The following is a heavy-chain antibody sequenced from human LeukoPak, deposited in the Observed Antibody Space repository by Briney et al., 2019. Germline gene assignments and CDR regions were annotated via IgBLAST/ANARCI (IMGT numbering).Heavy chain of an antibody. D-gene: IGHD1-26*01. V-gene: IGHV4-59*13. CDR3: VTGRYSYGWYDH. CDR1: GGSISSFY. CDR2: MYYGGSP. J-gene: IGHJ5*02. Sequence: SETLSLTCTVSGGSISSFYWSWIRQPPGKGPEWIGYMYYGGSPNYNPSLKSRVITSLDTSKNQFSLKLNSVTTAHTAVYYCVTGRYSYGWYDHWGQGILVTVSS.